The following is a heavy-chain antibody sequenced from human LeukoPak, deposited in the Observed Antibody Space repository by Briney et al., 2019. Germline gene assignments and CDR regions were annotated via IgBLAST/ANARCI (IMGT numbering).Heavy chain of an antibody. CDR1: GGSISSSSYY. CDR2: IYYSGST. Sequence: PSETLSLTCTVSGGSISSSSYYWSWIRQPPGKGLEWIGYIYYSGSTNYNPSLKSRVTISVDTSKNQFSLKLSSVTAADTAVYYCARGHIVVTPDDAFDIWGQGTMVTVSS. J-gene: IGHJ3*02. D-gene: IGHD2-21*01. CDR3: ARGHIVVTPDDAFDI. V-gene: IGHV4-61*01.